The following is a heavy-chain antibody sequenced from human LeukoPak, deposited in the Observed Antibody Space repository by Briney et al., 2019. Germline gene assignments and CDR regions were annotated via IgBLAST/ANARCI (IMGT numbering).Heavy chain of an antibody. CDR3: ARHRADYDILTGYYASYFHH. Sequence: SETLSLTCAVSGGSISSGGYSWSWIRQPPGKGPEWIGYIYYSGSTNYNPSLNSRVTISLDTSKNQFSLKLSSVTAADTAVYYCARHRADYDILTGYYASYFHHWGQGTLVTVSS. CDR1: GGSISSGGYS. D-gene: IGHD3-9*01. V-gene: IGHV4-61*08. J-gene: IGHJ1*01. CDR2: IYYSGST.